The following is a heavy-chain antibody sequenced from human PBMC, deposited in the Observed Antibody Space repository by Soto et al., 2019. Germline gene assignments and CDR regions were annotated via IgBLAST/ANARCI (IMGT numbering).Heavy chain of an antibody. J-gene: IGHJ6*02. Sequence: PGESLKISCKGSGYSFTSYWIGWVRQMPGKGLEWMGIIYPGDSDTRYSPSFQGQVTISADKSISTAYLQWSSLKASDTAMYYCASCGSCYQPVYYYGMDVWGQGTTVTVSS. V-gene: IGHV5-51*01. CDR1: GYSFTSYW. CDR2: IYPGDSDT. D-gene: IGHD2-15*01. CDR3: ASCGSCYQPVYYYGMDV.